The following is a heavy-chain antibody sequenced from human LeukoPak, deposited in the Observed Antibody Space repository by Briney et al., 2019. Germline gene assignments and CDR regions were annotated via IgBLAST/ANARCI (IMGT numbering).Heavy chain of an antibody. J-gene: IGHJ4*02. D-gene: IGHD5-12*01. Sequence: SETLSLTCTVSGGSISSSSYYWGWIRQPPGKGLEWIGSIYYSGSTYYNPSLKSRVTISVDTSKNQFSLKLSSVTAADTAVYYCAREDGGYDLGSDYWGRGTLVTVSS. CDR3: AREDGGYDLGSDY. CDR1: GGSISSSSYY. V-gene: IGHV4-39*02. CDR2: IYYSGST.